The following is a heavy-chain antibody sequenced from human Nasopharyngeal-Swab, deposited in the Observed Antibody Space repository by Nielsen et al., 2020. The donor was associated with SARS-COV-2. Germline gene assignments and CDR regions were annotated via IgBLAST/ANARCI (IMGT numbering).Heavy chain of an antibody. CDR1: GASISSSINY. V-gene: IGHV4-39*07. CDR2: VSYSWTA. Sequence: SETLFLTCTVSGASISSSINYWGWIRQSPQKGLEWIGPVSYSWTANYNPSLNSRVTISVDTSKNQFSLKLISVTAADTAVYYCARDESGDYLGLPFDYWGQGTLVTVSS. CDR3: ARDESGDYLGLPFDY. D-gene: IGHD4-17*01. J-gene: IGHJ4*02.